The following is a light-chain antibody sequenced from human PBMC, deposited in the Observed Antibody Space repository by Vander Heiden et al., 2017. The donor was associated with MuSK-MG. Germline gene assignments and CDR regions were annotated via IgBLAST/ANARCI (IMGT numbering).Light chain of an antibody. CDR1: QSVFNY. V-gene: IGKV3-11*01. Sequence: EIVLTQSPATLSLSPGERATLSCRASQSVFNYLAWYQQKPGQPPRLLIYDASNRATGIPARFSGSGSGTDFNLTISSLEPDDFAVYYCQERSSWPLTFGQGTRLEIK. J-gene: IGKJ5*01. CDR2: DAS. CDR3: QERSSWPLT.